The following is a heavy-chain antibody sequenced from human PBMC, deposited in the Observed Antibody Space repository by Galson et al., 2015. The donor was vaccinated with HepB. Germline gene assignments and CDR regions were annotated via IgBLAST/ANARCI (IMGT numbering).Heavy chain of an antibody. D-gene: IGHD3-22*01. Sequence: SVKVSCKASGGTFSTYTLSWVRQAPGQGLEWMGGIIPMFGSANYAQKFQGRVTITADESTTTTYMELRRLRSEDTAVYYCVRQYDTSGYYFYWGQGTLVTVSS. J-gene: IGHJ4*02. CDR3: VRQYDTSGYYFY. CDR2: IIPMFGSA. V-gene: IGHV1-69*13. CDR1: GGTFSTYT.